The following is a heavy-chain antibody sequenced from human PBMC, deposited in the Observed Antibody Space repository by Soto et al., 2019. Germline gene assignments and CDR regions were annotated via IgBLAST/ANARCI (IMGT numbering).Heavy chain of an antibody. V-gene: IGHV1-69*13. J-gene: IGHJ4*02. CDR2: IIPIFGTA. D-gene: IGHD3-10*01. Sequence: GASVKVSCKASGGTFSSYAISWVRQAPGRGLEWMGGIIPIFGTANYAQKIQGRVTITADESTSTAYMELSSLRSEDTAVYYCARGGITMVRAVIITPFDYWGQGTLVTVSS. CDR1: GGTFSSYA. CDR3: ARGGITMVRAVIITPFDY.